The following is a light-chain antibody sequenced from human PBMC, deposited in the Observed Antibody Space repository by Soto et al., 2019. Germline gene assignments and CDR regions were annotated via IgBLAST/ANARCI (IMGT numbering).Light chain of an antibody. CDR3: KQYGSSTHT. CDR1: QSVSSSY. J-gene: IGKJ2*01. Sequence: EIVLTQSPGTRSLSPGERATLSCRARQSVSSSYLAWYQHKPGQSPRLLIYGTSSNDTGIPDRFSGNRSGSDFTLTVSRLEREDFAVYYCKQYGSSTHTFAQGTKLQI. CDR2: GTS. V-gene: IGKV3-20*01.